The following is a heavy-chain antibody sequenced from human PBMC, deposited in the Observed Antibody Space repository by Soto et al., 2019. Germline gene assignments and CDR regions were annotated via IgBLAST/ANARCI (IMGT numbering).Heavy chain of an antibody. J-gene: IGHJ6*04. V-gene: IGHV3-48*01. CDR3: ASLDVTIFGVVINGQMDV. CDR1: GFTFSSYS. CDR2: ISSSSSTI. D-gene: IGHD3-3*01. Sequence: GGSLRLSCAASGFTFSSYSMNWVRQAPGKGLEWVSYISSSSSTIYYADSVKGRFTISRDNAKNSLYLQMNSLRAEDTAVYYCASLDVTIFGVVINGQMDVWGKGTTVTVSS.